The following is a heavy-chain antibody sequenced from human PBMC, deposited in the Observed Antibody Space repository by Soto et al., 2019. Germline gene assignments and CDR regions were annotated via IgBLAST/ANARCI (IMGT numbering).Heavy chain of an antibody. D-gene: IGHD4-4*01. J-gene: IGHJ6*02. CDR3: ARDGDGRMTTHPYYYNGMDV. CDR1: GGSLGSYY. V-gene: IGHV4-59*01. Sequence: SETLSLTCTVSGGSLGSYYWSWIRQPPGKVRGWIGYVFYNGRANYNASLKSRVSISLDTSNYQLARKLSAVTAADTAVYYCARDGDGRMTTHPYYYNGMDVWGPGTTVTVSS. CDR2: VFYNGRA.